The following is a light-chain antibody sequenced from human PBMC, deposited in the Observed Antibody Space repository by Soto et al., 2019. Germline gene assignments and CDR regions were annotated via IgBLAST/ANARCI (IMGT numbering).Light chain of an antibody. V-gene: IGKV1-39*01. CDR2: AAS. CDR1: QSFSGY. J-gene: IGKJ2*01. CDR3: QQSDSTPHT. Sequence: DIQMTQSPSSLSASVGDRVTITCRASQSFSGYLNWYQQKPGKVPKLLIYAASSLHSGVPSRFSGGGSGTEFTLTISSLQPEDFATYYCQQSDSTPHTFGQGTKLEIK.